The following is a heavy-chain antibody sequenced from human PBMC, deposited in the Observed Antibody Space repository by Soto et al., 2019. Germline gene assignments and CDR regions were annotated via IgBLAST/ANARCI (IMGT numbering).Heavy chain of an antibody. V-gene: IGHV6-1*01. CDR3: ARKRSVAGTLYAFDI. J-gene: IGHJ3*02. CDR1: GDSVSSTSAA. CDR2: TYYRSKWYN. Sequence: PSPTLSLTCALSGDSVSSTSAAWNWIRQSPSRGLEWLGRTYYRSKWYNDYAVSVNSRIPIKPETSKNQFSLQLNSVTPADTAVYYCARKRSVAGTLYAFDIWGQGTMVTVSS. D-gene: IGHD6-19*01.